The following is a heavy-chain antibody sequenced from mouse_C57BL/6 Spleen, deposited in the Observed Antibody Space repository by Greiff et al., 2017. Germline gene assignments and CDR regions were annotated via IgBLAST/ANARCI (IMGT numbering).Heavy chain of an antibody. CDR1: GYTFTSYW. D-gene: IGHD2-3*01. CDR3: ARDSLYDGYYELDY. J-gene: IGHJ2*01. CDR2: INPSNGGT. Sequence: QVQLQQSGTELVKPGASVKLSCKASGYTFTSYWMHWVKQRPGQGLEWIGNINPSNGGTNYNEKFKSKATLTVDKSSSTAYMQLSSLTSEDSAVYYCARDSLYDGYYELDYWGQGTTLTVSS. V-gene: IGHV1-53*01.